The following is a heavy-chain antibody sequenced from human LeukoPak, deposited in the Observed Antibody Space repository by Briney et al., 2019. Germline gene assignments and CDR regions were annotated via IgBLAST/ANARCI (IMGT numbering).Heavy chain of an antibody. D-gene: IGHD6-13*01. CDR2: ISGSGGSA. Sequence: GGSLRLSCAASGFTFSSYAMSWVRQAPGKGLEWVSGISGSGGSAFYPDSVKGRFTISRDNSKNTLYLQMNSLRAEDTAVYYCAKPRSSWYADYWGQGTLVTVS. CDR1: GFTFSSYA. CDR3: AKPRSSWYADY. V-gene: IGHV3-23*01. J-gene: IGHJ4*02.